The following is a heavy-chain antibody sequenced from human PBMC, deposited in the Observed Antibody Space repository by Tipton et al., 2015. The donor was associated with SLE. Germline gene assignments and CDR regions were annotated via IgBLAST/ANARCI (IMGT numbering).Heavy chain of an antibody. CDR1: GGSISSYY. Sequence: TLSLTCTVSGGSISSYYWSWIRQPAGKGLEWIGCIYTNGSTNYNPSLKSRVTMSVDTSKNQFSLNLFSVTAADTAVYYCARDRPYYYFYGMDVWGQGTTVTVSS. J-gene: IGHJ6*02. CDR2: IYTNGST. CDR3: ARDRPYYYFYGMDV. V-gene: IGHV4-4*07.